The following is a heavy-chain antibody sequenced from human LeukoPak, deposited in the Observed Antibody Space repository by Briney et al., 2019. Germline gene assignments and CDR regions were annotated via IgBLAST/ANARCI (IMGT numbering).Heavy chain of an antibody. CDR3: VTDLVIKGYFDY. CDR2: IRRKTDGETT. J-gene: IGHJ4*02. Sequence: GGSLRLSCAASGFTFSNVWMSWVRQVPGKGLEWVGRIRRKTDGETTDHAAPVKGRFTISRDDSKNTLYLQMNSLKTEDTAVYYCVTDLVIKGYFDYWGKGALVTVSS. V-gene: IGHV3-15*01. D-gene: IGHD2-21*01. CDR1: GFTFSNVW.